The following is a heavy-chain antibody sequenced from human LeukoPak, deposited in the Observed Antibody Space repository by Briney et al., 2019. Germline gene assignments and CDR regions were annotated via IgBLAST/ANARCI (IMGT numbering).Heavy chain of an antibody. D-gene: IGHD6-13*01. CDR3: AGDRHHSRQQLEFDY. Sequence: GASVKVSCKVSGYTLTELSMHWVRQAPGKGLEWMGGFDPEDGETIYAQKFQGRVTMTEDTSTDTAYMELSSLRSEDTAVYYCAGDRHHSRQQLEFDYWGQGTLVTVSS. CDR2: FDPEDGET. V-gene: IGHV1-24*01. CDR1: GYTLTELS. J-gene: IGHJ4*02.